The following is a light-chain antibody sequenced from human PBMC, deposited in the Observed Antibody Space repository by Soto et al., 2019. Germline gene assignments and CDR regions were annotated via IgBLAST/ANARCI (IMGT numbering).Light chain of an antibody. J-gene: IGKJ1*01. CDR3: LQYNKDPPGT. CDR1: QDISHF. Sequence: DIQMTQSPSSLSASVGDRVTFTCRASQDISHFLAWYQQRPGKVPKLLIYAASTLQSGVPSRFSSSGSGTDFTLTISGLQPEDVATYYCLQYNKDPPGTFGQGTKVEIK. CDR2: AAS. V-gene: IGKV1-27*01.